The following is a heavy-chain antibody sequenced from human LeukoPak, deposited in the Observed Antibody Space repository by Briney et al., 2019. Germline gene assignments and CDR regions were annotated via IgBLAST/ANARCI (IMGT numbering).Heavy chain of an antibody. V-gene: IGHV4-38-2*02. CDR2: TYHSGST. CDR3: ARVPHGETVFGVVLYWLDP. CDR1: GYSMRSGYY. J-gene: IGHJ5*02. D-gene: IGHD3-3*01. Sequence: SETLSLTCTVSGYSMRSGYYWGWIRQPPGKGLEWIGSTYHSGSTNYNPSLKSRVTISVDTSKNQFSLKLNSVTAADTAVYYCARVPHGETVFGVVLYWLDPWGQGTPVTV.